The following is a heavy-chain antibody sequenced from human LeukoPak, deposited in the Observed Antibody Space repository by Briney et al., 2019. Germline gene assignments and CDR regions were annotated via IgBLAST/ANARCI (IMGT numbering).Heavy chain of an antibody. V-gene: IGHV5-51*01. CDR3: ARHLRGSGSYCLDY. Sequence: GGSLKISCKGSGYSLTSYWMGWVRQMPGEGLGGMWIIYPGDADTRYSPSFQGQVTISADKSISTAYLQWSSLKASDTAMYYCARHLRGSGSYCLDYWGQGTLVTVSS. D-gene: IGHD3-10*01. J-gene: IGHJ4*02. CDR1: GYSLTSYW. CDR2: IYPGDADT.